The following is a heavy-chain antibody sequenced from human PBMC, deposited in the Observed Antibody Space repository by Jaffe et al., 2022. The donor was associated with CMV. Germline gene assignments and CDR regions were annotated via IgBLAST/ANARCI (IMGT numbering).Heavy chain of an antibody. CDR3: AKGRTDTAMVGYSLFDY. J-gene: IGHJ4*02. Sequence: EVQLVESGGGLVQPGGSLRLSCAASGFTFSSYAMNWVRQAPGKGLEWVSGFSGSGRSTYYADSVKGRFTISRDNSKNTLYLLMNSLRAEDTAVYYCAKGRTDTAMVGYSLFDYWGQGTLVTVSS. CDR2: FSGSGRST. D-gene: IGHD5-18*01. V-gene: IGHV3-23*04. CDR1: GFTFSSYA.